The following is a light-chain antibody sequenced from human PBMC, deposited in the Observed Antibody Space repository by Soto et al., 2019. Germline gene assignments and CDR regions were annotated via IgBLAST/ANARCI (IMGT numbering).Light chain of an antibody. CDR1: QSVLYSSNNKNY. J-gene: IGKJ4*01. CDR2: WAS. V-gene: IGKV4-1*01. CDR3: QQYYSTPLT. Sequence: DIVVTQSPDSVAVSLGERATINCKSSQSVLYSSNNKNYLAWYQQKPGQPPKLLIYWASTRESGVPDRFSGSGSGTDFTLTISSLQAEDVAVYYCQQYYSTPLTFGGGTKVDIK.